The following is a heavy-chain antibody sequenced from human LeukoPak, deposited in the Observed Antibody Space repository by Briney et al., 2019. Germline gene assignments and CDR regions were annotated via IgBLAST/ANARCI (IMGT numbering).Heavy chain of an antibody. CDR2: ISSSSSYI. CDR3: ARDLGPPDSSSWYSWFDP. D-gene: IGHD6-13*01. CDR1: GFTFSSYS. J-gene: IGHJ5*02. Sequence: GGSLRLSCAASGFTFSSYSMNWVRQAPGKGLEWVSSISSSSSYIYYADSVKGRFTISRDNAKNSLYLQMNSLRAEDTAVYYCARDLGPPDSSSWYSWFDPWGQGTLVTVSS. V-gene: IGHV3-21*01.